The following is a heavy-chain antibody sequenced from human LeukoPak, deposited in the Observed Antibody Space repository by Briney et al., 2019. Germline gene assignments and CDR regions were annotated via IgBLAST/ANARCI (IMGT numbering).Heavy chain of an antibody. V-gene: IGHV1-8*01. CDR3: ARGNLPGGYYGMDV. Sequence: ASVKVSCKASGYTFTIYDINWARQATGQGLEWMGWMNPNSGNTGYAQKFQGRVTMTRNTSISTAYMELSSLRSEDTAVYYCARGNLPGGYYGMDVWGQGTTVTVSS. D-gene: IGHD3-10*01. CDR1: GYTFTIYD. CDR2: MNPNSGNT. J-gene: IGHJ6*02.